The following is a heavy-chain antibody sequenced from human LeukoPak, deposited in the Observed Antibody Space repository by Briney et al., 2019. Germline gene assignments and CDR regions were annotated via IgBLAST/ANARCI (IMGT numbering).Heavy chain of an antibody. CDR1: GGSISSYY. V-gene: IGHV4-4*07. CDR2: IYTSGST. J-gene: IGHJ3*02. Sequence: SETLSLACTVSGGSISSYYWSWIRQPAGKGLEWIGRIYTSGSTNYNPSLKSRVTMSVDTSKKQFPLKLSSVTAADTAVYYCARDSSSFHDAFDIWGQGTMVTVSS. CDR3: ARDSSSFHDAFDI. D-gene: IGHD6-13*01.